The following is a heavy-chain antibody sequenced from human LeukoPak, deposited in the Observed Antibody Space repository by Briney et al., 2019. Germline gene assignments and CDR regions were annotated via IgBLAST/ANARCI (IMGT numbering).Heavy chain of an antibody. CDR3: VREDTPATANY. CDR1: GFNFANHA. D-gene: IGHD2-21*02. CDR2: ISGGGDIT. V-gene: IGHV3-23*01. Sequence: GGSLRLSCAASGFNFANHAMSWVRQTPGEGLEWVSAISGGGDITYYADSVTGRFTISRDNSKDTLFLQMHSLRPGDTAVYYCVREDTPATANYWGQGTLVTISS. J-gene: IGHJ4*02.